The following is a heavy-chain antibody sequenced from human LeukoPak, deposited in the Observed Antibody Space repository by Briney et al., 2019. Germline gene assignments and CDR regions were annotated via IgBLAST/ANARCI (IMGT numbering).Heavy chain of an antibody. D-gene: IGHD1-26*01. CDR2: MNQDGSER. V-gene: IGHV3-7*01. CDR3: ARDPERGSYFDY. Sequence: GGSLRLSCAASGFTFRSYWMTWVRQAPGMGLEWVASMNQDGSERYYVDSSRGRFTISRDNAKNSLSLQMNSLRAEDTAVYYCARDPERGSYFDYWGQGSPVTVSS. CDR1: GFTFRSYW. J-gene: IGHJ4*02.